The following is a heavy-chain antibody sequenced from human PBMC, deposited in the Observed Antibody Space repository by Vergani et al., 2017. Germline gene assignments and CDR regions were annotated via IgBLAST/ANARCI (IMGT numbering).Heavy chain of an antibody. J-gene: IGHJ5*02. CDR1: GGSISRGSYY. CDR3: ARGVMITFGGAPAPWFDP. Sequence: QVQLQESGPGLVKPSQTLSLTCTVSGGSISRGSYYWSWIRQPAGKGLEWIGRIYISGSTNYNPSLKSRVTLSVDTSKNQFSLKLSSVTAADTAVYYCARGVMITFGGAPAPWFDPWGQGTLVTVSS. CDR2: IYISGST. V-gene: IGHV4-61*02. D-gene: IGHD3-16*01.